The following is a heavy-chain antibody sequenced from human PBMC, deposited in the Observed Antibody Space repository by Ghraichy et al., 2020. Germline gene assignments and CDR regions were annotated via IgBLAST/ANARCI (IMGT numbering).Heavy chain of an antibody. J-gene: IGHJ4*02. D-gene: IGHD6-19*01. CDR3: ARMYSSGWYYFDY. Sequence: SGPTLVKPTQTLTLTCTFSGLSLSTRGMRVSWIRQPPGKALEWLARIDWDDDKFYSTSLKTRFTISRDTSKNQVVLTMTNMDPEDTATYYCARMYSSGWYYFDYWGQGTLVTVSS. V-gene: IGHV2-70*04. CDR2: IDWDDDK. CDR1: GLSLSTRGMR.